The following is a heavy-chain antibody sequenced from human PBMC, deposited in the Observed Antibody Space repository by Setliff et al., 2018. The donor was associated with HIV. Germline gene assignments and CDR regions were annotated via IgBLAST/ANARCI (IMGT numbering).Heavy chain of an antibody. CDR2: IIPVFGET. CDR1: GGTFSSYD. J-gene: IGHJ3*02. CDR3: ARGGRVVPAATGSNAYDI. D-gene: IGHD2-2*01. Sequence: SVKVSCKASGGTFSSYDISWVRQAPGQGLEWMGRIIPVFGETNYAQKFQGRVTITADEFTSTAYMELSSLRSADTAVYYCARGGRVVPAATGSNAYDIWGQGTKVTVSS. V-gene: IGHV1-69*13.